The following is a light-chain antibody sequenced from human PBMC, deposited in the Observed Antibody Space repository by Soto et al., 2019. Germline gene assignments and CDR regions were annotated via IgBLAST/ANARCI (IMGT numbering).Light chain of an antibody. CDR2: AVT. CDR3: SSYTSSSTFVV. V-gene: IGLV2-11*01. J-gene: IGLJ2*01. Sequence: QSVLTQPRSVSGSPGQSVTISCTGTSSDVGGYNYVSWYQQHPGKAPTLMISAVTNRPSGVPDRFSGSKSGNTASLTISGLQAEDEADYYCSSYTSSSTFVVFGGGTKLTVL. CDR1: SSDVGGYNY.